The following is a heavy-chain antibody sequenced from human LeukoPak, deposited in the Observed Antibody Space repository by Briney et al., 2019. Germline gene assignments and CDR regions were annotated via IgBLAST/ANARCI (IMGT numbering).Heavy chain of an antibody. CDR1: GFTFSSYE. J-gene: IGHJ4*02. CDR2: ISSSGTTI. V-gene: IGHV3-48*03. Sequence: GGSLRLSCAASGFTFSSYEMNWVRQAPGKGLEWVAYISSSGTTIYYADSVKGQFTISRDNAKNSLYLQMSSLRAEDTAVYYCARGGLHTLSIVVPFDYWGQGTLVTVSS. D-gene: IGHD2-21*01. CDR3: ARGGLHTLSIVVPFDY.